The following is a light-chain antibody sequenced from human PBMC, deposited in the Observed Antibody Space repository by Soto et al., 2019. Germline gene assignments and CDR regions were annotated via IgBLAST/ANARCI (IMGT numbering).Light chain of an antibody. CDR2: GAS. Sequence: DIVLTQSPGTLSLSPGDRATLSCRASQSISSSFLAWYQQKPGQAPRLLICGASSRAPGIADRFSGSGSGTDFTLTITRLEPEDFAVYYCQQYGNSPYTFGQGTKLEIK. CDR1: QSISSSF. CDR3: QQYGNSPYT. J-gene: IGKJ2*01. V-gene: IGKV3-20*01.